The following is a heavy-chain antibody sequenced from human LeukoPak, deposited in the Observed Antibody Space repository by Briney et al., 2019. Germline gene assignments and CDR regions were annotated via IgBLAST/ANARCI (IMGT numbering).Heavy chain of an antibody. CDR3: ARHRGVGALT. D-gene: IGHD3-10*01. V-gene: IGHV4-59*08. J-gene: IGHJ5*02. CDR1: GGSFSGYY. CDR2: IYYSGRT. Sequence: SETLSLTCAVYGGSFSGYYWSWIRQPPGKGLEWIGNIYYSGRTNYNPSLKSRVTISVDMSKNQFSLRLSSVTAADTAVYYCARHRGVGALTWGQGTLVTVSS.